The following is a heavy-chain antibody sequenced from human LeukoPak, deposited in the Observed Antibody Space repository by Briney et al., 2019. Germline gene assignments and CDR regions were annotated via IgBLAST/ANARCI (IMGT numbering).Heavy chain of an antibody. Sequence: GGSLRLSCAASGFTFSSYGMHWVRQAPGKGLEWVAFIRYDGSNKYYADSVKGRFTISRDNSKNTLYLQMNSLRAEDTAVYYCSKASIIVVVPAAPDYWGQGTLVTVSS. V-gene: IGHV3-30*02. D-gene: IGHD2-2*01. J-gene: IGHJ4*02. CDR2: IRYDGSNK. CDR1: GFTFSSYG. CDR3: SKASIIVVVPAAPDY.